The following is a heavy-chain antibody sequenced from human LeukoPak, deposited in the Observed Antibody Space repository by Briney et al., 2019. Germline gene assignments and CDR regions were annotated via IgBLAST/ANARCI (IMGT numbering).Heavy chain of an antibody. J-gene: IGHJ4*02. CDR3: ARARDIVVVVAAELDY. CDR2: ISVHNGNT. CDR1: GYNFNSYG. Sequence: ASVKVSCKTSGYNFNSYGISWVRQTPGQGLEWMGWISVHNGNTNYAQKFQGRVTMTTDTSTSTAYMELRSLTSDDTAVYYCARARDIVVVVAAELDYWGQGTLVTVSS. V-gene: IGHV1-18*01. D-gene: IGHD2-15*01.